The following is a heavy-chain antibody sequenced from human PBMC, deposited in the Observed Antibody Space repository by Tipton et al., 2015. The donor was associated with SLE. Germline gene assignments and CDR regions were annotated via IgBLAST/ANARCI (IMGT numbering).Heavy chain of an antibody. J-gene: IGHJ4*02. CDR3: SKDPVTWQPSPFGFDS. CDR2: TYHKSQESQWYL. D-gene: IGHD3-16*01. CDR1: GDSISSDSAT. V-gene: IGHV6-1*01. Sequence: GRAKPAQTISLTCVIPGDSISSDSATWNWVRQSPSRGLEWLARTYHKSQESQWYLDYAVFCESRIKIVPNTLNNQVSLHFSSVGPEDPAVFYFSKDPVTWQPSPFGFDSWGQGPLVTVSS.